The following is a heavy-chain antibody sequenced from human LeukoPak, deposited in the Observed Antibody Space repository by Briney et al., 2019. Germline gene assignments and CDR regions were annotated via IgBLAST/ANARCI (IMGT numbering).Heavy chain of an antibody. CDR3: ASQGYDILTGYYEDI. D-gene: IGHD3-9*01. V-gene: IGHV3-48*04. Sequence: GGSLRLSCAASGFTFSSYSMNWVRQAPGKGLEWVSYISSSSSSTIYYADSVKGRFTISRDNAKNSLYLQMNSLRAEDTAVYYCASQGYDILTGYYEDIWGQGTMVTVSS. CDR2: ISSSSSSTI. J-gene: IGHJ3*02. CDR1: GFTFSSYS.